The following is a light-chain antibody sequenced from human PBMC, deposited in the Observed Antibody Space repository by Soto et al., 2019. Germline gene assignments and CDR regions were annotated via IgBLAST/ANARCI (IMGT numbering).Light chain of an antibody. CDR1: SSDVGSYNY. Sequence: QSALTQPASVSGSPGQSITISCTGTSSDVGSYNYVSWYQQHPGKAPKLIIFEVTNRPSGVSNRFSASKSGNTASLTISGLQAEDGADYYCSSYTTRSTYVFGTGTKLTVL. CDR2: EVT. J-gene: IGLJ1*01. CDR3: SSYTTRSTYV. V-gene: IGLV2-14*01.